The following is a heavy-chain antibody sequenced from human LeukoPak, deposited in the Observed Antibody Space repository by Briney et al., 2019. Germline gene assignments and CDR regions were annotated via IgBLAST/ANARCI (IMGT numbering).Heavy chain of an antibody. CDR2: IIPIFGTA. Sequence: SVKVSCKTSGGTFSSYALSWVRQAPGQGLEWMGGIIPIFGTANYAQKFQGRVTITADESTSTAYMELSSLRSEDTAVYYCARAKVVVTADAFDIWGQGTMVTVSS. V-gene: IGHV1-69*13. J-gene: IGHJ3*02. CDR3: ARAKVVVTADAFDI. D-gene: IGHD3-22*01. CDR1: GGTFSSYA.